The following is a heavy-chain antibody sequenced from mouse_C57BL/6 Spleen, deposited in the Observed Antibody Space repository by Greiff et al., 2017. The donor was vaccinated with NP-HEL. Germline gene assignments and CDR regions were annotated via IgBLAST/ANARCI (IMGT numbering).Heavy chain of an antibody. D-gene: IGHD2-4*01. Sequence: VQLQQSGPELVKPGASVKISCKASGYTFTDYYMNWVKQSHGKSLEWIGDINPNNGGTSYNQKFKGKATLTVDKSSSTAYMELRSLTSEDSAVYYCARDEDDYGDFDYWGQGTTLTVSS. CDR3: ARDEDDYGDFDY. V-gene: IGHV1-26*01. CDR2: INPNNGGT. CDR1: GYTFTDYY. J-gene: IGHJ2*01.